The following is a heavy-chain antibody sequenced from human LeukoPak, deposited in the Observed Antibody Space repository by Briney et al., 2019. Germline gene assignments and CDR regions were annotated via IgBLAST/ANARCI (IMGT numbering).Heavy chain of an antibody. J-gene: IGHJ3*02. CDR2: INWNGGST. CDR1: GSTFDDYG. D-gene: IGHD5-18*01. Sequence: PGGSLRLSCAASGSTFDDYGMSWVRQAPGKGLEWVSGINWNGGSTGYADSVKGRFTISRDNAKNSLYLQMDSLRAEDTAFFYCARASGYSIGGSFDIWGQGTMVTVSS. V-gene: IGHV3-20*04. CDR3: ARASGYSIGGSFDI.